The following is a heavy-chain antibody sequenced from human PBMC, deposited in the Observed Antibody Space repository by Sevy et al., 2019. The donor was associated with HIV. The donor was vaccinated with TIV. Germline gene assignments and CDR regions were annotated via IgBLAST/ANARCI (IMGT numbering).Heavy chain of an antibody. J-gene: IGHJ4*02. CDR2: IRSKGNSYAT. D-gene: IGHD6-13*01. Sequence: GGSLRLSCAASGFTFSGSAMQWVRQASGKGLEWVGRIRSKGNSYATAYAASVKGRFTISRDDSKNTGYLQMNSLKTEDTAVYYCTRGGARDSSSWYDYFDYWGQGPLVTVSS. CDR1: GFTFSGSA. CDR3: TRGGARDSSSWYDYFDY. V-gene: IGHV3-73*01.